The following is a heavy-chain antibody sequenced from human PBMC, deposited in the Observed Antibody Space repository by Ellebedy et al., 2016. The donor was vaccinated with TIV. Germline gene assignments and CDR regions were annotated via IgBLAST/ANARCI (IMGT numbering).Heavy chain of an antibody. CDR3: SGSGYDILTGYHHTLYYFDQ. CDR1: GLTFGDYI. J-gene: IGHJ4*02. CDR2: IRSKLFGATP. Sequence: PGGSLRLSCTGSGLTFGDYILSWVRQAPGKGLEWVGFIRSKLFGATPEYAASVKGRFTISRDDSKNITYLQMNSLKTEDTAVYYCSGSGYDILTGYHHTLYYFDQWGQGTLVTVSS. V-gene: IGHV3-49*04. D-gene: IGHD3-9*01.